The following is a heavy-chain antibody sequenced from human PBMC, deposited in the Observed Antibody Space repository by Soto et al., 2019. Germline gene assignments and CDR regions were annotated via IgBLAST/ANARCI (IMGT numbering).Heavy chain of an antibody. CDR1: GFTFSSYA. Sequence: GGSLRLSCAASGFTFSSYAMHWVRQAPGKGLEWVAVISYDGSNKYYADSVKGRFTISRDNSKNTLYLQMNSLRAEDTAVYYCAREGTQDIVVVVAATGEGYFDYWGQGTLVTVSS. D-gene: IGHD2-15*01. J-gene: IGHJ4*02. CDR2: ISYDGSNK. V-gene: IGHV3-30-3*01. CDR3: AREGTQDIVVVVAATGEGYFDY.